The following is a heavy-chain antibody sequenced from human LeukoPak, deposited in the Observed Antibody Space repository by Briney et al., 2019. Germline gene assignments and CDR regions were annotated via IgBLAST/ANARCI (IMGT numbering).Heavy chain of an antibody. CDR2: IYRSGAT. V-gene: IGHV4-4*02. Sequence: SETLSLTCAVSGDSFSSNNYWTWVRPPPGKGLEWIGEIYRSGATNYNPSLKSRVTVSLDKSKNQFSLRLNSVTAADMAIYYCARNAGYSDLNYWGQGVLVTVSS. D-gene: IGHD3-22*01. J-gene: IGHJ4*02. CDR3: ARNAGYSDLNY. CDR1: GDSFSSNNY.